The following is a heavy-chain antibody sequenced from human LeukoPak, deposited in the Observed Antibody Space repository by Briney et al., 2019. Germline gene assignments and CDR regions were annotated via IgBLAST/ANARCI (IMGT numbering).Heavy chain of an antibody. CDR2: INHSGST. V-gene: IGHV4-34*01. Sequence: EPSETLSLTCAVYGGSFSGYYWSWIRQPPGKGLEWIGEINHSGSTNYNPSLKSRVTISVDTSKNQFSLKLSSVTAADTAVYYCARGPVSYDYRFGRWGQGTLVTVSS. D-gene: IGHD4-11*01. J-gene: IGHJ4*02. CDR1: GGSFSGYY. CDR3: ARGPVSYDYRFGR.